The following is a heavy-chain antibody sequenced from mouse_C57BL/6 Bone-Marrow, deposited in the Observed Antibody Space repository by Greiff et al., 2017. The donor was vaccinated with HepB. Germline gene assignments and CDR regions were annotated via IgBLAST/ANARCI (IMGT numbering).Heavy chain of an antibody. Sequence: EVKLQESGGDLVKPGGSLKLSCAASGFTFSSYGMSWVRQTPDKRLEWVATISSGGSYTYYPDSVKGRFTISRDNAKNTLYLQMSSLKSEDTAMYYCAKVSLALYWYFDVWGTGTTVTVSS. CDR2: ISSGGSYT. D-gene: IGHD2-14*01. V-gene: IGHV5-6*01. CDR1: GFTFSSYG. J-gene: IGHJ1*03. CDR3: AKVSLALYWYFDV.